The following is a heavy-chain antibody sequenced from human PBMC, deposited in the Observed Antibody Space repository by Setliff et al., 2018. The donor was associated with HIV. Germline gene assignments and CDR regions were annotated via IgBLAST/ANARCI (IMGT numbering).Heavy chain of an antibody. V-gene: IGHV3-30*02. D-gene: IGHD2-15*01. Sequence: LRLSCAASVFTFNNYGMNWVRQAPGKGLEWVAFIRNDGSQKYYVDSVKGRSTISRDNFKNTLYLQMNSLRVEDTAVYYCAKDVCSGAYCYAYYYYGMDVWGQGTMVTVSS. CDR3: AKDVCSGAYCYAYYYYGMDV. CDR2: IRNDGSQK. CDR1: VFTFNNYG. J-gene: IGHJ6*02.